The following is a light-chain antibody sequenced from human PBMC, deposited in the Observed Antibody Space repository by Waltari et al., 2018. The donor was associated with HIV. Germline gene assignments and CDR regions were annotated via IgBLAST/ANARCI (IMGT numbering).Light chain of an antibody. CDR2: SAY. V-gene: IGKV1-39*01. J-gene: IGKJ3*01. CDR1: QAISTY. CDR3: QQSYGFPFN. Sequence: DIQMTQSPSSLSASLVDSVVITCRASQAISTYLNWYQQKSGKAPVLLVYSAYKLQPGAPSRFRGAGSGKDFSLSISGLQTEDFATYFCQQSYGFPFNFGPGT.